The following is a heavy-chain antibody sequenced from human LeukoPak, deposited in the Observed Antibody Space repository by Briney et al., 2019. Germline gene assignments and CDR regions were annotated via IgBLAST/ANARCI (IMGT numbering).Heavy chain of an antibody. CDR3: ARGTGLEY. J-gene: IGHJ4*02. V-gene: IGHV4-59*01. CDR2: IYYSRST. CDR1: GGSISDYY. D-gene: IGHD3-10*01. Sequence: SETLSLTCTVSGGSISDYYWNWIRQPPGKGLEWIGYIYYSRSTNYDPSLKSRVTISIDTSKNQFSLELSSVTAADTAVYYCARGTGLEYWGQGILVTVSS.